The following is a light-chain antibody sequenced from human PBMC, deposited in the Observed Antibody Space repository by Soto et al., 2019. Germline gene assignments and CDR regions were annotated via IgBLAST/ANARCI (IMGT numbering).Light chain of an antibody. V-gene: IGLV1-51*01. Sequence: QSLLPQPPSVSAAPGQKVIISCSGSSSNIENNFVSWYQQLPGTAPKLLIFDNNKRPSGIPDRFSGSKSGTSATLGITGLRTGDEADYYCVAWDTSLTTTVLFGGGTQLTVL. J-gene: IGLJ2*01. CDR2: DNN. CDR1: SSNIENNF. CDR3: VAWDTSLTTTVL.